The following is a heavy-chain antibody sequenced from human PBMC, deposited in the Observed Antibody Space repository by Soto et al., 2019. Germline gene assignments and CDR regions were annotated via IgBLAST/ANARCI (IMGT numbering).Heavy chain of an antibody. D-gene: IGHD5-18*01. V-gene: IGHV3-53*01. CDR2: LYSATST. CDR3: ARGVHSFAYAFDI. Sequence: ESGGGSIQPGGSLRLSCAASGFTVSSNYMTWVRQAPGKGLEWVSVLYSATSTYYADSVKGRFTISRDNSRNTLYLQMNSLRAEDTAVYYCARGVHSFAYAFDIWGQGTMVTVSS. CDR1: GFTVSSNY. J-gene: IGHJ3*02.